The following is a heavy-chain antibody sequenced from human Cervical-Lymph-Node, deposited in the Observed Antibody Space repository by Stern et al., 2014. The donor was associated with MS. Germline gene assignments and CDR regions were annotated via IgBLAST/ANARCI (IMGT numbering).Heavy chain of an antibody. CDR1: GDSISSYTHY. CDR2: VYYSWAT. CDR3: AKHACTGAACPFDL. D-gene: IGHD2-8*02. Sequence: VQLEESGPGLVKPSETLSLTCAVSGDSISSYTHYWAWIRQPPGKGLEWIGSVYYSWATYYNPSLKSPVTISVTTPKNHFSLGLNSVTAADTAVYYCAKHACTGAACPFDLWGQGTLVTVSS. J-gene: IGHJ4*02. V-gene: IGHV4-39*01.